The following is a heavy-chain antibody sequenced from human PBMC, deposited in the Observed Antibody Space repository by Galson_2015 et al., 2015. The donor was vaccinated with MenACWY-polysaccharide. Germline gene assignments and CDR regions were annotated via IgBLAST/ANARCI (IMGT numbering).Heavy chain of an antibody. CDR3: ASRTRFRTGSGPEDY. CDR2: ISGNSAYI. D-gene: IGHD1/OR15-1a*01. V-gene: IGHV3-21*01. CDR1: GFTFDTNS. Sequence: SLRLSCAASGFTFDTNSLIWVRQAPGQGLQWVSAISGNSAYIYYADSVKGRFTISRDNAKNSLYLQMNSLRAEDTAIYYCASRTRFRTGSGPEDYWGQGTLVTVSS. J-gene: IGHJ4*02.